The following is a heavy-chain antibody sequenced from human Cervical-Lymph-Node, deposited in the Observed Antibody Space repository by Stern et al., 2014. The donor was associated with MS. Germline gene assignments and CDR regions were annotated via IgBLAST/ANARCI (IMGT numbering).Heavy chain of an antibody. CDR3: AHSRVKYCRGGTCYSSLFDY. V-gene: IGHV2-5*02. Sequence: QVTLRESGPTLVKPTQTVTLTCTLSGFSVATAGVGVGWIRQPPGKALEWLALNYSADDKFYSPSLENRLTIIKDTAKNQVVLTMTNVDTVDTATYYCAHSRVKYCRGGTCYSSLFDYWGQGTLVTVSS. D-gene: IGHD2-15*01. J-gene: IGHJ4*02. CDR1: GFSVATAGVG. CDR2: NYSADDK.